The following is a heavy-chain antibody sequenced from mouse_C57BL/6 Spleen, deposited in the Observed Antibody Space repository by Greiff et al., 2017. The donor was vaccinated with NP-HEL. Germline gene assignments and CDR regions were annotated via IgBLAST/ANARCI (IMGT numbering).Heavy chain of an antibody. CDR2: ISDGGSYT. D-gene: IGHD1-1*01. CDR1: GFTFSSYA. J-gene: IGHJ2*01. Sequence: EVQGVESGGGLVKPGGSLKLSCAASGFTFSSYAMSWVRQTPGKRLEWVATISDGGSYTYYPDNVKGRFTISRDNAKNNLYLQLSHLKSEDTAMYYCARQEYYGSSWYFDYWGQGTTLTVSS. CDR3: ARQEYYGSSWYFDY. V-gene: IGHV5-4*01.